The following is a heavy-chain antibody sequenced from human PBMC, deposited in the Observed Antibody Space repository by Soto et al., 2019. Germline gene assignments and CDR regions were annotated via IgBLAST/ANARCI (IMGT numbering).Heavy chain of an antibody. Sequence: QVQLVQSGAEVKKPGSSVKVSCKASGGTFSSYAISWVRQAPGQGLEWMGGIIPIFGTANYAQEFQGRVTITADESTSTAYMELSSLRSEDTAVYYCARDRRAGLRSSYYFDYWGQGTLVTVSS. CDR1: GGTFSSYA. J-gene: IGHJ4*02. D-gene: IGHD4-17*01. V-gene: IGHV1-69*01. CDR3: ARDRRAGLRSSYYFDY. CDR2: IIPIFGTA.